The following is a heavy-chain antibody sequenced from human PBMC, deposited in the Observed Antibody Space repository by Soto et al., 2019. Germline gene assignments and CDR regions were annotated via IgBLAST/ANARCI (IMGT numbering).Heavy chain of an antibody. CDR3: ARRKERSGPNYFDV. CDR2: MNPSNGNA. CDR1: GDTFIKYD. V-gene: IGHV1-8*01. D-gene: IGHD6-25*01. J-gene: IGHJ4*02. Sequence: ASVKVSCKASGDTFIKYDINWVRQATGQGLEWMGWMNPSNGNAGYAQNFRGRVTMTSNTSITTAYMELSGLRYEDTAVYDCARRKERSGPNYFDVWGQGTLVTVSS.